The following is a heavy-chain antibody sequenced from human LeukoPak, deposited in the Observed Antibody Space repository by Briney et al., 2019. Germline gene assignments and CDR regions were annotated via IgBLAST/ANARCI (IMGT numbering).Heavy chain of an antibody. CDR2: IRSSYT. Sequence: KPGGSLRLSCAGSGFTFSDYYMSWIRQAPGKGLEWVSYIRSSYTNYADSVKGRFTISRDIAKNSLYLQMNSLRAEDTAVYYCARLHSSTLDYWGQGTLVTVSS. D-gene: IGHD6-13*01. V-gene: IGHV3-11*03. J-gene: IGHJ4*02. CDR3: ARLHSSTLDY. CDR1: GFTFSDYY.